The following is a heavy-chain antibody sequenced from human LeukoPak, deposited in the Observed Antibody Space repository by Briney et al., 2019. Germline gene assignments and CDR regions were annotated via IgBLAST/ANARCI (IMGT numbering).Heavy chain of an antibody. V-gene: IGHV4-39*01. Sequence: KPSETLSLTCTVSGGSISSSSYYWGWIRQPPGKGPEWIGSIYYSGSTYYNPSLKSRVTISVDTSKNQFSLKLSSVTAADTAVYYCVRQDCSGGSCYGDYWGQGTLVTVSS. CDR3: VRQDCSGGSCYGDY. J-gene: IGHJ4*02. CDR2: IYYSGST. CDR1: GGSISSSSYY. D-gene: IGHD2-15*01.